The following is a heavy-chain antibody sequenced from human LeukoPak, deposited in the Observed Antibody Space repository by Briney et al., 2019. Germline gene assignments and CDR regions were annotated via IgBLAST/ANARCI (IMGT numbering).Heavy chain of an antibody. V-gene: IGHV3-74*01. J-gene: IGHJ5*02. CDR1: GFTFSSYW. CDR3: ARGIAARLGWFDP. Sequence: PGGSLRLSCAASGFTFSSYWVHWVRQAPGKGLVWVSRINSDGSSTSYADSVKGRFTISRDNAKNTLYLQMNSLRAEDTAVYYCARGIAARLGWFDPWGQGTLVTVSS. CDR2: INSDGSST. D-gene: IGHD6-6*01.